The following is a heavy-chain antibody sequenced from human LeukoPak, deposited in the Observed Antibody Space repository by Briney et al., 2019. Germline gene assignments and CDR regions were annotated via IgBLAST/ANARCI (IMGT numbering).Heavy chain of an antibody. CDR1: GGSISSSSYY. J-gene: IGHJ4*02. CDR2: IYYSWST. V-gene: IGHV4-39*01. CDR3: ARGPYCGGDCYTFDY. Sequence: SETLSLTCTVSGGSISSSSYYWGWIRQPPGTGLEWIGSIYYSWSTYSNPSLKSRVTISVYTSKNQFSLKLSSVTAADTAVYYCARGPYCGGDCYTFDYWGQGTLVTVSS. D-gene: IGHD2-21*02.